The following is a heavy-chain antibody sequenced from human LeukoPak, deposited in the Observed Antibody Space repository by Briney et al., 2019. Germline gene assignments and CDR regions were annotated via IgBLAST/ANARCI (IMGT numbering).Heavy chain of an antibody. CDR1: GGSINSGTYY. CDR3: ATLTGGDDAFDI. CDR2: IHTSGST. D-gene: IGHD4-23*01. V-gene: IGHV4-61*02. J-gene: IGHJ3*02. Sequence: PSETLSLTCNVSGGSINSGTYYWTWIRQPAGKGLEWIGRIHTSGSTNYDPSLKSRVTISVLTSKNRFSLKLSSVTAADTAVYYCATLTGGDDAFDIWGQGTMVTVSS.